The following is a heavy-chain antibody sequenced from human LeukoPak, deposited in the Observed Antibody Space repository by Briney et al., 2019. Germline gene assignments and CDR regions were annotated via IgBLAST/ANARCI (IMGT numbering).Heavy chain of an antibody. CDR3: ARAGYSSSWYVCDY. J-gene: IGHJ4*02. CDR2: TYYRSKLYN. CDR1: GDSVSSNSAA. V-gene: IGHV6-1*01. Sequence: SQTLSLTCAISGDSVSSNSAAWNWIRQSPSRGLERLGRTYYRSKLYNDYTVSVKSRITINPDTSKSQFSLQLNSVTPEDTAVYYCARAGYSSSWYVCDYWGQGTLVTVSS. D-gene: IGHD6-13*01.